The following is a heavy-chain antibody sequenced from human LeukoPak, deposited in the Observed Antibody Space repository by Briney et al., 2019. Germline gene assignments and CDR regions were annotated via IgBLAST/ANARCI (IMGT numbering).Heavy chain of an antibody. CDR2: IYYSGGT. CDR1: GGSINYYY. Sequence: SETLSLTCTVSGGSINYYYWMWIRQPPGKGLEWIGYIYYSGGTHYNPSLKSRVTMLVDTSKNQFSLKLTAVTAADTAVYYCAKVGSITMVRGVITFDYWGQGTLVTVSS. CDR3: AKVGSITMVRGVITFDY. V-gene: IGHV4-59*01. D-gene: IGHD3-10*01. J-gene: IGHJ4*02.